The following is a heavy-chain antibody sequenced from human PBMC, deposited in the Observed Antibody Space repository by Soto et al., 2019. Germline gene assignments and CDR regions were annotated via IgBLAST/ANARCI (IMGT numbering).Heavy chain of an antibody. D-gene: IGHD3-10*01. CDR2: INAGNGNT. Sequence: ASVKVSCKASGYTFTSYAMHWVRQAPGQRLEWMGWINAGNGNTKYSQKFQGRVTITRDTSASTAYMELSSLRSEDTAVYYCARGSPITMDNGRTVDIWGQGTMVTV. V-gene: IGHV1-3*01. J-gene: IGHJ3*02. CDR3: ARGSPITMDNGRTVDI. CDR1: GYTFTSYA.